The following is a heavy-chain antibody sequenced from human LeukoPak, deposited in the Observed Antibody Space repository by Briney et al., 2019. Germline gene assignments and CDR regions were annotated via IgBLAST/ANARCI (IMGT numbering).Heavy chain of an antibody. Sequence: TGGSLRLSCAASGFTFSSYAMSWVRQAPGKGLEWVSAISGSGGSTYYADSVKGRFTISRDNSKNTLYLQMNSLRAEDTAVYYCARVSDYYYYMDVWGKGTTVTVSS. V-gene: IGHV3-23*01. CDR2: ISGSGGST. CDR1: GFTFSSYA. J-gene: IGHJ6*03. CDR3: ARVSDYYYYMDV.